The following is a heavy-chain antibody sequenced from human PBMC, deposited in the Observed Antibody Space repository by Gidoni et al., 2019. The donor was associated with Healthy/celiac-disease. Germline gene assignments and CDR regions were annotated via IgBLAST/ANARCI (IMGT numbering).Heavy chain of an antibody. J-gene: IGHJ6*02. CDR1: GFTFSSYS. V-gene: IGHV3-21*01. D-gene: IGHD1-1*01. CDR3: ARGEERWYYYYYGMDV. Sequence: EVQLVESGGGLVMPGWSLRLSCAASGFTFSSYSMNWVRQAPGKGLEWVSSISSSSSYIYYADAVKGRFTISRDNAKNSLYLQMNSLRAEDTAVYYCARGEERWYYYYYGMDVWGQGTTVTVSS. CDR2: ISSSSSYI.